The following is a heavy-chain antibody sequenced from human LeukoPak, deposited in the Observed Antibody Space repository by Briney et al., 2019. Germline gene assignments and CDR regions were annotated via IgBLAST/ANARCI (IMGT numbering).Heavy chain of an antibody. J-gene: IGHJ6*03. Sequence: SETLSLTCAVYGGSFSGYYWSWIRQPPGKGLEWIGEINHSGSTNYNPSLKSRVTISVDKSKNQFSLTLTSVTAADTAVYYCARNAYYCMDVWGKGTTVTVSS. V-gene: IGHV4-34*01. CDR1: GGSFSGYY. CDR2: INHSGST. CDR3: ARNAYYCMDV.